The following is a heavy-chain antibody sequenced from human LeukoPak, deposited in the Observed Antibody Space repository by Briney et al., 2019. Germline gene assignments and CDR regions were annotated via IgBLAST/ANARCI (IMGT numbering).Heavy chain of an antibody. D-gene: IGHD6-13*01. V-gene: IGHV3-21*01. CDR3: TREDSNSYCGPIDY. CDR2: ISSSSSYI. J-gene: IGHJ4*02. Sequence: ETLSLSCTVSGGSISSSTYYWGWIRQPPGKGLEWVSSISSSSSYIYYADSVKGRFTISRDNSKNTLYLQMNSLRAEDTAVYYCTREDSNSYCGPIDYWGQGTLVTVSS. CDR1: GGSISSST.